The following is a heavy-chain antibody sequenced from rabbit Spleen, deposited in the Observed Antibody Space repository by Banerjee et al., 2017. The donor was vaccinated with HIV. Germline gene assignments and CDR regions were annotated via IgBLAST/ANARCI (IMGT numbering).Heavy chain of an antibody. CDR2: INTGSSGYT. V-gene: IGHV1S40*01. CDR3: ARSTSAAYDL. Sequence: QSLEESGGDLVKPGASLTLTCKASGFSFSSSYYMCWVRQAPGKGLEWIGCINTGSSGYTDYASWAKGRFTITRSTSLNTVTLQLNSLTAADTATYFCARSTSAAYDLWGPGTLVTVS. D-gene: IGHD6-1*01. J-gene: IGHJ4*01. CDR1: GFSFSSSYY.